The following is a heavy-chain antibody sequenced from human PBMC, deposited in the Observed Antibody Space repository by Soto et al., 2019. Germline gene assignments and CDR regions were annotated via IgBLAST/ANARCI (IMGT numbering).Heavy chain of an antibody. D-gene: IGHD3-22*01. J-gene: IGHJ3*02. CDR2: MFYSGSP. Sequence: SETLSLTCTVSGGSIASYYWNWIRQPPGKGLEWIGYMFYSGSPNYNPSLKSRVTISVDTSNNEVSLNMISVTTADTAVYYCARGGWAARYDNSSYVVFDIWGQGTLVT. V-gene: IGHV4-59*01. CDR1: GGSIASYY. CDR3: ARGGWAARYDNSSYVVFDI.